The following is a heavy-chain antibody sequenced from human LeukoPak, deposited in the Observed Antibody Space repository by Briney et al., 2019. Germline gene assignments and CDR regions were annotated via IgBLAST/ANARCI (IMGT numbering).Heavy chain of an antibody. D-gene: IGHD3-22*01. V-gene: IGHV3-48*01. J-gene: IGHJ4*02. CDR3: ARGLHSRLYDSSGYYPY. CDR2: ISSGSSTI. Sequence: GGSLRLSCAASGFIFSSYSMNWVRQAPGKGLEWVSYISSGSSTIYYADPVKGRFTVSRDNAKNSLYLQMKSLRAEDTAIYYCARGLHSRLYDSSGYYPYWGQGTLVTVSS. CDR1: GFIFSSYS.